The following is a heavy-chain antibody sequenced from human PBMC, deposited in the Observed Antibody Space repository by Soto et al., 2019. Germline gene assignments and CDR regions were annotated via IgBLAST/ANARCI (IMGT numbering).Heavy chain of an antibody. CDR1: GFTFSSYW. D-gene: IGHD2-15*01. CDR3: ARDVLGYCSGGSCYSTLAIDY. CDR2: INSDGSST. Sequence: GGSLRLSCAASGFTFSSYWMHWVRQAPGKGLVWVSRINSDGSSTSYADSVKGRFTISRDNAKNTLYLQMNSLRAEDTAVYYCARDVLGYCSGGSCYSTLAIDYWGQGTLVTVSS. V-gene: IGHV3-74*01. J-gene: IGHJ4*02.